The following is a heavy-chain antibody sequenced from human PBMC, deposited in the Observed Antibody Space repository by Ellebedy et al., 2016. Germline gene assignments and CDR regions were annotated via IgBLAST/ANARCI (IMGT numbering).Heavy chain of an antibody. CDR3: ARDTSYAFDI. CDR1: GFTFSDDY. CDR2: ITSSSSYT. Sequence: GESLKISCAASGFTFSDDYMSWIRQAPGKGLEWISYITSSSSYTNYADSVKGRFTISRDNAKNSLYLQMNSLRAEDTAVYYCARDTSYAFDIWGRGTMVTVSS. J-gene: IGHJ3*02. V-gene: IGHV3-11*06.